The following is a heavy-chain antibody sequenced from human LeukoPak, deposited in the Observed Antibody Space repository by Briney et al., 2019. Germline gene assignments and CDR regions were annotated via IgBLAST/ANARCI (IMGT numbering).Heavy chain of an antibody. CDR3: ARDFCSGGSCYPDAFDI. CDR2: IYSGGST. Sequence: GGSLRLSCAASGFTVSSNYMSWVRQAPGKGLEGVSVIYSGGSTYYADSVKGRFTISRDNSKNTLYLQMNSLRAEDTAVYYCARDFCSGGSCYPDAFDIWGQGTMVTVSS. V-gene: IGHV3-66*01. CDR1: GFTVSSNY. D-gene: IGHD2-15*01. J-gene: IGHJ3*02.